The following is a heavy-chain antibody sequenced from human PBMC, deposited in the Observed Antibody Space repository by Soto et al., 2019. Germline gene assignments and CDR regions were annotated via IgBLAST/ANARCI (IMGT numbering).Heavy chain of an antibody. CDR1: GFTFSSYG. D-gene: IGHD2-2*01. V-gene: IGHV3-30*18. CDR2: ISYDGSNK. CDR3: AKEVVVVPAAMHYYGMDV. Sequence: GGSLRLSCAASGFTFSSYGMHWVRQAPGKGLEWVAVISYDGSNKYYADSVKGRFTISRDNSKNTLYLQMNGLRAEDTAVYYCAKEVVVVPAAMHYYGMDVWGQGTTVTVSS. J-gene: IGHJ6*02.